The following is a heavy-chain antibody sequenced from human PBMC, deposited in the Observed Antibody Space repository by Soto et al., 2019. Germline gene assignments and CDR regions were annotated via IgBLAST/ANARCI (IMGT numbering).Heavy chain of an antibody. Sequence: QVQLVQSGAEVKKPGASVKVSCKASGYTFTSYGINWVRQAPGQGPEWMGWINPYNANTNYAQKLQDRVTMTRDTSTSTAFMELRSLRSGDTAVYYCARLIDGYILDYWGQGTLVTVSS. V-gene: IGHV1-18*01. D-gene: IGHD5-12*01. CDR1: GYTFTSYG. CDR3: ARLIDGYILDY. CDR2: INPYNANT. J-gene: IGHJ4*02.